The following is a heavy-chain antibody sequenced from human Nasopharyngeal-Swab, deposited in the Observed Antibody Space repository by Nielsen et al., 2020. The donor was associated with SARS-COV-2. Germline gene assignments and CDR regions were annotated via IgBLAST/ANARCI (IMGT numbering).Heavy chain of an antibody. V-gene: IGHV4-39*07. J-gene: IGHJ5*02. CDR1: GGSISGSSYY. CDR3: ARLEAGTGWFDP. CDR2: IYYSGST. Sequence: SETLSLTCTVSGGSISGSSYYWGWIRQPPGKGLEWIGSIYYSGSTYYNPSLKSRVTISVDTSKNHFSLKLSSVTAADTAVYYCARLEAGTGWFDPWGQGTLVTVSS. D-gene: IGHD1-1*01.